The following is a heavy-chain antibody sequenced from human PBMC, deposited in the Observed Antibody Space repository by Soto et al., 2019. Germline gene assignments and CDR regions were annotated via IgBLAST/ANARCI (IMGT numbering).Heavy chain of an antibody. CDR1: GGSISSRSYF. CDR3: ARQAVDEGYSSGWYFDA. J-gene: IGHJ4*02. Sequence: QLLLQESGPGLVKPSETLFLTCTVSGGSISSRSYFWGWIRQPPGKGLEWIGSVSYNVRTYSNPSLKSRLTMSVDTSKNQFFLKLTSVTAAETAVYYCARQAVDEGYSSGWYFDAWGQGTLVTVSS. CDR2: VSYNVRT. D-gene: IGHD6-19*01. V-gene: IGHV4-39*01.